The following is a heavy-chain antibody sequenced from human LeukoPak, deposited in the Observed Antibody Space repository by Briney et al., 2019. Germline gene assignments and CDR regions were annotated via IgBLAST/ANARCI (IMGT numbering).Heavy chain of an antibody. Sequence: GASVKVSCKASRYTFTSYVITWVRQAPGQGLEWMGWISAHNGKTNYAQKFQGRVTMTTDTSTSTAYMELRSLRSDDTAVYYCARGDVVVSAAVRFDPWGQGTLVTVSS. CDR3: ARGDVVVSAAVRFDP. CDR1: RYTFTSYV. CDR2: ISAHNGKT. D-gene: IGHD2-2*01. V-gene: IGHV1-18*01. J-gene: IGHJ5*02.